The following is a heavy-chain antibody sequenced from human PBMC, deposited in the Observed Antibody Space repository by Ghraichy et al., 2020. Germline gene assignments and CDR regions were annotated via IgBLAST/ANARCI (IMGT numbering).Heavy chain of an antibody. V-gene: IGHV1-8*01. J-gene: IGHJ6*02. Sequence: ASVKVSCKASGYTFTSYDINWVRQATGQGLEWMGWMNPNSGNTGYAQKFQGRVTMTRNTSISTAYMELSSLRSEDTAVYYCARSRQLRWRAPPLYGMDVWGQGTTVTVSS. D-gene: IGHD4-23*01. CDR2: MNPNSGNT. CDR3: ARSRQLRWRAPPLYGMDV. CDR1: GYTFTSYD.